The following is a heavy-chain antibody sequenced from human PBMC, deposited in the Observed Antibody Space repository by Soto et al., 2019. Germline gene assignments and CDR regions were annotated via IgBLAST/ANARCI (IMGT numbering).Heavy chain of an antibody. CDR2: INHSGST. J-gene: IGHJ6*03. V-gene: IGHV4-34*01. CDR1: GGSFSGYY. D-gene: IGHD2-15*01. Sequence: SETLSLTCAVYGGSFSGYYWSWIRQPPGKGLEWIGEINHSGSTNYNPSLKSRVTISVDTSKNQFSLKLSSVTAADTAVYYCARTFLVGYCSGGSCFSSHDYMDVWGKGTTVTVSS. CDR3: ARTFLVGYCSGGSCFSSHDYMDV.